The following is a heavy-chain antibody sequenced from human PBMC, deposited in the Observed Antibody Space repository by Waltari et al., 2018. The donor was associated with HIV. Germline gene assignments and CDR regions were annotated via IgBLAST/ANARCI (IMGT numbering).Heavy chain of an antibody. CDR2: IYHSGRT. CDR1: GGPITSSNW. D-gene: IGHD3-22*01. CDR3: AGSRSSGSSVYYGMDV. Sequence: QVQLQESGPGLVKPSGTLSLTCAVSGGPITSSNWWSWVRQPPGKGLEWIGEIYHSGRTNYNPALKSRVTRSLDKSKNQFSLKLSSVTAADTALYYCAGSRSSGSSVYYGMDVWGQGTTVTVSS. J-gene: IGHJ6*02. V-gene: IGHV4-4*02.